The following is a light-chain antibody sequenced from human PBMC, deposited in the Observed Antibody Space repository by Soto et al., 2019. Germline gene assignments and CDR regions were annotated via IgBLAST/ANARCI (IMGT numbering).Light chain of an antibody. V-gene: IGKV3-20*01. CDR1: QNITNNY. J-gene: IGKJ1*01. CDR3: QQHGNSPRT. CDR2: GAS. Sequence: EIVLTQSPGTLSLSPGERATLPCRASQNITNNYVAWYQHKPGQAPRLLIYGASSRATGIPVRFSGSGSGTDFTLTISRLEPEDFAVYYCQQHGNSPRTFGHGTKVEIK.